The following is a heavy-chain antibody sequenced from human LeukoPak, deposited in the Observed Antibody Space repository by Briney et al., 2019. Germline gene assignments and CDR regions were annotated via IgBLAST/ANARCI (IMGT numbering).Heavy chain of an antibody. CDR3: AAASNYYDRSNYYSYAMDV. Sequence: GASVKVSCKASGFTFTTSAVQWVRQARGQGLEWIGWIFVGSGNNNYAQNFQERVTITRDMSTSTVYMDLSSQRSEDPAVYYCAAASNYYDRSNYYSYAMDVWGQGTTVTVSS. D-gene: IGHD3-22*01. J-gene: IGHJ6*02. V-gene: IGHV1-58*01. CDR1: GFTFTTSA. CDR2: IFVGSGNN.